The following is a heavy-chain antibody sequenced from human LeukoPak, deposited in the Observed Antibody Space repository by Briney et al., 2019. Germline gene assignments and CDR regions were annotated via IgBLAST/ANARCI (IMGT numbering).Heavy chain of an antibody. Sequence: PGASQRLSCAASGFTFSSYAMSWVRPAPGKGLEWVSVISGSGGSTYYADSVKGRFTISRDNSKNTLYLQMNSLRAEDTAVYYREKALQHWPVRWIDYCGQGSLVTVSS. V-gene: IGHV3-23*01. J-gene: IGHJ4*02. D-gene: IGHD6-19*01. CDR1: GFTFSSYA. CDR3: EKALQHWPVRWIDY. CDR2: ISGSGGST.